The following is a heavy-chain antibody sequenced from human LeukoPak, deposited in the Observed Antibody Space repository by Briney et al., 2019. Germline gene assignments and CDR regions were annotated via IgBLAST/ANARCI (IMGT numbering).Heavy chain of an antibody. CDR1: GFTFSSYA. V-gene: IGHV3-7*01. CDR2: IKEDGSEK. CDR3: ARNAFDY. D-gene: IGHD4-11*01. J-gene: IGHJ4*02. Sequence: GGSLRLSCAASGFTFSSYAMSWVRQAPGKGLEWVASIKEDGSEKYYVDSVKGRFTISRDNAKNSLFLQMNSLRGDDTAVYYCARNAFDYWGQGTLVTVSS.